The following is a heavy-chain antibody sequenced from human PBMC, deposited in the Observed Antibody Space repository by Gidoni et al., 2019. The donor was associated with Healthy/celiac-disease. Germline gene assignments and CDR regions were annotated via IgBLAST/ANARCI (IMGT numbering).Heavy chain of an antibody. Sequence: EVQLVESGGGLVQPGRSLRLSCTASGFTFGDYAMSWVRQAPGKGLEWVGFIRSKAYGGTTEYAASVKGRFTISRDDSKSIAYLQMNSLKTEDTAVYYCTRDTSEYYYDSSGPNHDAFDIWGQGTMVTVSS. V-gene: IGHV3-49*04. CDR1: GFTFGDYA. J-gene: IGHJ3*02. D-gene: IGHD3-22*01. CDR3: TRDTSEYYYDSSGPNHDAFDI. CDR2: IRSKAYGGTT.